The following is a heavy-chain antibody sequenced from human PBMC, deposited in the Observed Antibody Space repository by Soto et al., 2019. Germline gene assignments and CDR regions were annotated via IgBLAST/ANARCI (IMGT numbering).Heavy chain of an antibody. V-gene: IGHV3-30*18. CDR3: AKDNWRETTLGAFDT. D-gene: IGHD1-20*01. J-gene: IGHJ3*02. Sequence: GGSLRLSCAASGFTFNTYGMHWVRQAPGKGLEWVAVISYDGSNKDYADSVKGRFTISRDNSKNTLYLQMNTLRAEDTAVYYCAKDNWRETTLGAFDTWGQGTMVTVSS. CDR1: GFTFNTYG. CDR2: ISYDGSNK.